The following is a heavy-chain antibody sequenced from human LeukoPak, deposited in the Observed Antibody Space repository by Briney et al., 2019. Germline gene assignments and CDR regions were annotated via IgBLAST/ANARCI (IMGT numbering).Heavy chain of an antibody. CDR3: ARRKSSGYYDW. CDR1: GYSISSGYY. Sequence: SETLSLTCAVSGYSISSGYYWGWIRQPPGKGLEWIGSIYHSGSTYYNPSLKSRVTISVNTSKNQFSLKLSSVTAADTAVYYCARRKSSGYYDWWGQGTLVTVSS. V-gene: IGHV4-38-2*01. J-gene: IGHJ4*02. CDR2: IYHSGST. D-gene: IGHD3-22*01.